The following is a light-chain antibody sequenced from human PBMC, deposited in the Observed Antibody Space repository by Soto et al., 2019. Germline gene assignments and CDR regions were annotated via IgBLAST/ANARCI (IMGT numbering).Light chain of an antibody. J-gene: IGKJ1*01. Sequence: DIQMTQSPSSLSASVGDRVTITCRASQGISNFLAWHQQKPGKVPKLLIYAASTLQSGVPSRFSGRGSGTDFTLTISRRQPEDVATYYCQKYNSAPWTFGQGTKVEIK. CDR2: AAS. CDR3: QKYNSAPWT. V-gene: IGKV1-27*01. CDR1: QGISNF.